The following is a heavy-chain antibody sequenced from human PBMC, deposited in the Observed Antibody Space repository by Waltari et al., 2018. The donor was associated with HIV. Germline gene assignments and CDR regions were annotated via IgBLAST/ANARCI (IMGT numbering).Heavy chain of an antibody. J-gene: IGHJ4*02. Sequence: EVHLVESGGGLVQPGRSLRLSCKASGFNFGAYAVTWFRQAPGKGREWVGCIRSKPYGGTREYAASVKGRFTISRDDSKNIAFLQMDSLKIEDTAVYYCARGVNLRCTGDCYSAYWGQGTLVTVSS. CDR1: GFNFGAYA. D-gene: IGHD2-21*02. V-gene: IGHV3-49*03. CDR2: IRSKPYGGTR. CDR3: ARGVNLRCTGDCYSAY.